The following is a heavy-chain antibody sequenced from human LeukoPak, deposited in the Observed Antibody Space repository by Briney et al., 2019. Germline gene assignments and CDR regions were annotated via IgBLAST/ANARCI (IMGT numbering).Heavy chain of an antibody. CDR3: AKSPYDFWTPFDY. V-gene: IGHV3-23*01. J-gene: IGHJ4*02. CDR2: ITDSGGTT. CDR1: GFTFSSYA. Sequence: GGSLRLSCAASGFTFSSYAMSWVRQAPGKGLEWVSTITDSGGTTFYADSVKGRFTISRDNSKNTVYLQMNSLRAEDTAVYYCAKSPYDFWTPFDYWGQGTLVTVSS. D-gene: IGHD3-3*01.